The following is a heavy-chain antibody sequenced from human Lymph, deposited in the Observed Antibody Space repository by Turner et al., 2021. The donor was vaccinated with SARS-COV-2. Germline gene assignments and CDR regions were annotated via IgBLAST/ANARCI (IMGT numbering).Heavy chain of an antibody. Sequence: SCKASGGTFSSYAISWVRQAPGQGLEWMGGIIPIFGTGNYAQKFKGRITITSDEYTSTAYMELSSLRSEDTAVYYCARDTAVAGTLGAFDIWGQGTMVTVSS. CDR1: GGTFSSYA. J-gene: IGHJ3*02. CDR2: IIPIFGTG. D-gene: IGHD6-19*01. V-gene: IGHV1-69*01. CDR3: ARDTAVAGTLGAFDI.